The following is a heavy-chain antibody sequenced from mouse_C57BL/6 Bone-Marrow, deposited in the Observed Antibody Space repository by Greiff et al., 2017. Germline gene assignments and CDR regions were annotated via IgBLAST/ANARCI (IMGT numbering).Heavy chain of an antibody. CDR2: FYPGSGSI. V-gene: IGHV1-62-2*01. CDR3: ARHEKGIYYGLYAMDY. Sequence: QVQLKQSGAELVKPGASVKLSCKASGYTFTEYTIHWVKQRSGQGLELIGWFYPGSGSIKYNEKFKDKATLTADKSSSTVYMELSRLTSEDSAVYFCARHEKGIYYGLYAMDYWGQGTSVTVSS. J-gene: IGHJ4*01. CDR1: GYTFTEYT. D-gene: IGHD2-1*01.